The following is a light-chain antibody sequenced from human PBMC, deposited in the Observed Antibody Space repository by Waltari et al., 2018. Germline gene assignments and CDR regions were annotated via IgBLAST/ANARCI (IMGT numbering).Light chain of an antibody. Sequence: MTQSPATLSVSPGERAPLSCRASQSVSNWLAWYQQKPGKAPKLLIYRASILESGVPSRFSGSGSGTEFTLTISSLQPEDFATYFCQHYNSYPLTFGGGTKVDI. J-gene: IGKJ4*01. CDR1: QSVSNW. CDR2: RAS. CDR3: QHYNSYPLT. V-gene: IGKV1-5*03.